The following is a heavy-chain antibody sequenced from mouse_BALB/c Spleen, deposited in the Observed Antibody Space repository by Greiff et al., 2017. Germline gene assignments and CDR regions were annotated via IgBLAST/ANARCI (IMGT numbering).Heavy chain of an antibody. CDR3: ARGGPYYFDY. CDR1: GFNIKDTY. J-gene: IGHJ2*01. CDR2: IDPANGNT. V-gene: IGHV14-3*02. Sequence: EVKLMESGAELVKPGASVKLSCTASGFNIKDTYMHWVKQRPEQGLEWIGRIDPANGNTKYDPKFQGKATITADTSSNTAYLQLSSLTSEDTAVYYCARGGPYYFDYWGQGTTLTVSS.